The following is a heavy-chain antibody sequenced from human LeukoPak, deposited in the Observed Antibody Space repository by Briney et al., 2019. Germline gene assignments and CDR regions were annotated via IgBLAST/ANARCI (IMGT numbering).Heavy chain of an antibody. J-gene: IGHJ3*02. D-gene: IGHD3-10*01. Sequence: SETLSLTCTFSGGSISSYYWSWIRQPAGKGLEWIGRIHTSGSTNYSPSLKSRVTMSLDTSRNQFSLKLNSVTAADTAVYHCAKSNGYGLVDIWGQGTMVTVSS. V-gene: IGHV4-4*07. CDR1: GGSISSYY. CDR3: AKSNGYGLVDI. CDR2: IHTSGST.